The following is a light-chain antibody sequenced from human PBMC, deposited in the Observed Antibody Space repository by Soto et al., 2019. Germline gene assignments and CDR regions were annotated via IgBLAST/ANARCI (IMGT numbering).Light chain of an antibody. Sequence: QSVLTQPPSASGTPGQRVTISCSGSSSNIGSKYVYWYQQLPGTAPKLLIYRNNQRPSGVPDRFSGSKSGTSASLAISGLRSEDEADYYCAAWDDSLSGLWVFGGGTQLTVL. J-gene: IGLJ3*02. CDR3: AAWDDSLSGLWV. CDR2: RNN. V-gene: IGLV1-47*01. CDR1: SSNIGSKY.